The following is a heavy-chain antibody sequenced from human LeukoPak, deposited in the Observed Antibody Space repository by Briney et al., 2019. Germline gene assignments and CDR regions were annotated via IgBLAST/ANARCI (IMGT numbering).Heavy chain of an antibody. V-gene: IGHV1-8*01. J-gene: IGHJ4*02. Sequence: ASVKVSCKASGYTFTNYDINWLRQATGQGLEWMGWMNPNSGNTGYAQKFQGRVSMTRNTSISTAYMELSSLRSEDTAVYYCARGIGSTTVTTLEYYFDYWGQGTLVTVSS. D-gene: IGHD4-17*01. CDR3: ARGIGSTTVTTLEYYFDY. CDR1: GYTFTNYD. CDR2: MNPNSGNT.